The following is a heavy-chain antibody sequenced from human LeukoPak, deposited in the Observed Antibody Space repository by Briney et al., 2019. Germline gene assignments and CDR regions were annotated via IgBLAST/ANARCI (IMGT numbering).Heavy chain of an antibody. CDR3: ARDVTAVGEIEGDY. V-gene: IGHV3-33*01. J-gene: IGHJ4*02. D-gene: IGHD4-17*01. CDR1: GFTFSSYG. CDR2: IWYDGSNK. Sequence: PGGSLRLSCAASGFTFSSYGMHWVRQAPGKGLEWVAVIWYDGSNKYYADSVRGRFTISRDNSKNTLYLQMNSLRAEDTAVYYCARDVTAVGEIEGDYWGQGTLVTVSS.